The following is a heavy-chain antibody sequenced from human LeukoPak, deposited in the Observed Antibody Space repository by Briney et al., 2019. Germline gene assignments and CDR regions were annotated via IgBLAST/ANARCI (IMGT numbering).Heavy chain of an antibody. CDR3: ARDLGIAVAGTEIDY. Sequence: ASVKVSCKASGYTFTSYGISWVRQAPGQGLEWMGWISAYNGNTNYAQKLQGRVTMTTDTSTSTAYMELTSLRSDDTAVYYCARDLGIAVAGTEIDYWGQGTLVTVSS. J-gene: IGHJ4*02. CDR2: ISAYNGNT. D-gene: IGHD6-19*01. CDR1: GYTFTSYG. V-gene: IGHV1-18*01.